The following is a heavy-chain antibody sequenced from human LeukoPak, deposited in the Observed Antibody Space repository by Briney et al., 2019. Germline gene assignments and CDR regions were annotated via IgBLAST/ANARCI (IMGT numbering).Heavy chain of an antibody. CDR2: INSDGSST. J-gene: IGHJ4*02. V-gene: IGHV3-74*01. D-gene: IGHD7-27*01. CDR3: ATGPGYYYDY. CDR1: GFTFSSYL. Sequence: GGSLRLSCATSGFTFSSYLMHWVRQAPGKGLVWVSRINSDGSSTTYADSVKGRFTISRDNAKNTVYLQMNSLRAEDTAVYYCATGPGYYYDYWGQGTLVTVSS.